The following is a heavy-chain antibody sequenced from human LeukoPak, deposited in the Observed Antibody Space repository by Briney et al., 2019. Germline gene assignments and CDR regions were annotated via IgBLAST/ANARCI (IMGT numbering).Heavy chain of an antibody. CDR2: IWYDGSNK. CDR3: AIAAAGSWYCDL. Sequence: GGSLRLSCAASGFTFSSYGMHWVRQAPGKGLEWVAVIWYDGSNKYYADSVKGRFTISRDNSKNTLYLQMNSLRAEDTAVYYCAIAAAGSWYCDLGGRGTLVTVSS. CDR1: GFTFSSYG. D-gene: IGHD6-13*01. J-gene: IGHJ2*01. V-gene: IGHV3-33*01.